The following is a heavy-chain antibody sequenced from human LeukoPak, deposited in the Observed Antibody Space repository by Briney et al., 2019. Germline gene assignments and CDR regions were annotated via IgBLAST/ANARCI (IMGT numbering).Heavy chain of an antibody. CDR1: GGTFSSYA. J-gene: IGHJ4*02. CDR2: IIPIFGTA. CDR3: ARGRLMVRGVTPMTVLDY. D-gene: IGHD3-10*01. Sequence: ASVKVSCKASGGTFSSYAISWVRQAPGQGLEWMGGIIPIFGTANYAQKFQGRVTITADESTSTAYMELSSLRSEDTAVYYCARGRLMVRGVTPMTVLDYWGQGTLVTVSS. V-gene: IGHV1-69*13.